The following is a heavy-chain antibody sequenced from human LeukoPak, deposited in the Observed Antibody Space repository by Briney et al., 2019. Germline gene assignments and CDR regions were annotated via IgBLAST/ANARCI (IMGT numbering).Heavy chain of an antibody. J-gene: IGHJ4*02. D-gene: IGHD3-22*01. CDR2: IRFDGRNK. V-gene: IGHV3-30*02. Sequence: TGGSLRLSCAASGFTFSSYGMHWVRQAPGKGLEWVAFIRFDGRNKYYADSVKGRFTISRDNSKNTLYLQMNSLRAEDTAVYYCAKVPYYYDSSGYHRAHYFDYWGQGTLVTVSS. CDR3: AKVPYYYDSSGYHRAHYFDY. CDR1: GFTFSSYG.